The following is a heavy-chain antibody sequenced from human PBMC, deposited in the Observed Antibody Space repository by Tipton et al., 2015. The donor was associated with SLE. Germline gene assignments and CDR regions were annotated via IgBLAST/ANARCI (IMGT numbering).Heavy chain of an antibody. CDR3: ARRAGGLYDFWSGYLGYYYYYGMDV. J-gene: IGHJ6*02. D-gene: IGHD3-3*01. CDR2: INHSGST. Sequence: TLSLTCAVYGGSFSGYYWSWIRQPPGKGLEWIGEINHSGSTNYNPSLKSRVTISVDTSKNQFSLKLSSVTAADTAVYYCARRAGGLYDFWSGYLGYYYYYGMDVWGQGTTVTVSS. V-gene: IGHV4-34*01. CDR1: GGSFSGYY.